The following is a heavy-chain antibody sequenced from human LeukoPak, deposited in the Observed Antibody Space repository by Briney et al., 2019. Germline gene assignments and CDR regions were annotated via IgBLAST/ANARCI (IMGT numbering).Heavy chain of an antibody. Sequence: SETLSLTCAVSVASISNYYWSWIRQASGKGLEWIGYISTSGSTNYNPSLKSRVSISLDTSNNRFSLNLNFVTAADTAVYFCASPRTSYRYTFDYWGPGALVTVSS. D-gene: IGHD5-18*01. CDR3: ASPRTSYRYTFDY. J-gene: IGHJ4*02. CDR1: VASISNYY. V-gene: IGHV4-4*09. CDR2: ISTSGST.